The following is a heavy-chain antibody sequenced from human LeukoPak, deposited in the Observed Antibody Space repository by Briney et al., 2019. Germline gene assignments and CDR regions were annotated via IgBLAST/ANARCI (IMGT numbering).Heavy chain of an antibody. CDR2: INHSGST. J-gene: IGHJ3*02. CDR3: ARDLIADYVWGSYRYSDAFDI. CDR1: GGSFSGYY. Sequence: SETLSLTCAVYGGSFSGYYWSWIRQPPGKGLEWIGEINHSGSTNYNPSLKSRVTISVDTSKNQFSLKLSSVAAAETAVYYCARDLIADYVWGSYRYSDAFDIWGQGTMVTVSS. V-gene: IGHV4-34*01. D-gene: IGHD3-16*02.